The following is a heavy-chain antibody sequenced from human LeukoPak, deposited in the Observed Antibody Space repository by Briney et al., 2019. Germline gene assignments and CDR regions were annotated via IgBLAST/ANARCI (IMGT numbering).Heavy chain of an antibody. CDR2: ISGSGGYA. J-gene: IGHJ4*02. CDR1: GFTFSSYA. V-gene: IGHV3-23*01. D-gene: IGHD6-13*01. CDR3: AKDKGAAAVFLDYFDY. Sequence: GGSPRLSCAASGFTFSSYAMSWVRQAPGKGLEWVSSISGSGGYAYYANSVKGRFITSRDNSKNTLYLQMNSLRAEDTAVYYCAKDKGAAAVFLDYFDYWGQGTLVTVSS.